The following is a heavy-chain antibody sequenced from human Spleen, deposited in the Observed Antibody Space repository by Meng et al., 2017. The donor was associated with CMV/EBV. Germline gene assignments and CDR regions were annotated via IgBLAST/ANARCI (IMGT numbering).Heavy chain of an antibody. CDR3: ARDSCSGGTCYGVDCFDI. D-gene: IGHD2-15*01. Sequence: SETLSLTCTVSGGSVSSRSYYWSWIRQPPGKGLEWIGYIFYSGSTNYNPSLKSRVTISVDTSKNQFSLKLRSVTAADTAVYYCARDSCSGGTCYGVDCFDIWGQGTMVTVSS. CDR1: GGSVSSRSYY. CDR2: IFYSGST. V-gene: IGHV4-61*01. J-gene: IGHJ3*02.